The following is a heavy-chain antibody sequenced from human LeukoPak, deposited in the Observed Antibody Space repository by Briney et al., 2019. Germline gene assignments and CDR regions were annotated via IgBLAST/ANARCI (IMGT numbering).Heavy chain of an antibody. J-gene: IGHJ4*02. V-gene: IGHV1-18*01. CDR1: GYTFTSHG. Sequence: ASVKVFCKTSGYTFTSHGISWVRQAPGEGLEWMGWISANNGDTNYAQKMQGRLTMTTDTSTSTAYMELRSLSYDDTATYYCARDWPTVIADYWGQGTLVTVSS. CDR2: ISANNGDT. CDR3: ARDWPTVIADY. D-gene: IGHD4-11*01.